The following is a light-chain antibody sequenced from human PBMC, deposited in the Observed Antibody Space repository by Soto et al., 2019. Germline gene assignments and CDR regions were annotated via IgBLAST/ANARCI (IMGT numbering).Light chain of an antibody. CDR2: EVS. V-gene: IGLV2-14*01. Sequence: QSALTQPASVSGSPGQSITISCTGTSSDDGGYNYVSWYQQHPGKAPKLMIYEVSNRPSGVSNRFSGSKSGNTASLTISGLQAEDEADYYCSSYTSSSSWVFGGGTKLTV. CDR1: SSDDGGYNY. J-gene: IGLJ3*02. CDR3: SSYTSSSSWV.